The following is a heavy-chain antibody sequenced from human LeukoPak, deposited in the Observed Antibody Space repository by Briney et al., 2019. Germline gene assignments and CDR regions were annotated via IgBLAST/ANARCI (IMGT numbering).Heavy chain of an antibody. Sequence: PSETLSLTCTVSRSSISSYYWSWIRQPPGKGLEWIGYIYYSGSTNYNPSLKSRVTISIDTSKNQFSLKLNSVTAADTAVYYCARDLGSSGYGFDSWGPGTLVTVSP. V-gene: IGHV4-59*01. CDR3: ARDLGSSGYGFDS. CDR2: IYYSGST. D-gene: IGHD5-12*01. CDR1: RSSISSYY. J-gene: IGHJ5*01.